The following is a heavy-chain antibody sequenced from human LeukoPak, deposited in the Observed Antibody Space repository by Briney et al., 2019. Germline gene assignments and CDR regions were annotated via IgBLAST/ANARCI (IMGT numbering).Heavy chain of an antibody. D-gene: IGHD2-2*01. CDR1: GFTFSSYA. Sequence: GGSLRLSCAASGFTFSSYAMSWVRQAPGKGLEWVSAISGSGGSTYYADSVKGGFTISRDNSKNTLYLQMNSLRAEDTAVYYCANLDCSSTSCYDDYWGQGTLVTVSS. J-gene: IGHJ4*02. V-gene: IGHV3-23*01. CDR2: ISGSGGST. CDR3: ANLDCSSTSCYDDY.